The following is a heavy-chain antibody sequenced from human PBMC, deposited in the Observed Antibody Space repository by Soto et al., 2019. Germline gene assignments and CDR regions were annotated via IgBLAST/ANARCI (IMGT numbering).Heavy chain of an antibody. CDR1: GGSISSYY. CDR3: SRVQYYGSGSSDY. J-gene: IGHJ4*02. Sequence: SETLSLTCTVSGGSISSYYWSWIRQPPGKGLEWIGYIYYSGSTNYNPSLKSRVTISVDTSKNQFSLKLNSVTAADTAVYYCSRVQYYGSGSSDYWGRGTLVTVSS. D-gene: IGHD3-10*01. CDR2: IYYSGST. V-gene: IGHV4-59*08.